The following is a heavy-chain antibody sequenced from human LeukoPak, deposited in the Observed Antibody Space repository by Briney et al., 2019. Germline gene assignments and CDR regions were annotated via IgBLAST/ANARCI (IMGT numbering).Heavy chain of an antibody. D-gene: IGHD3-10*01. V-gene: IGHV1-2*02. CDR1: GYTFTGYY. J-gene: IGHJ5*02. CDR3: ARPSTMVRGDNWFDP. CDR2: INPNSGGT. Sequence: ASVKVSCKASGYTFTGYYMHWVQQAPGQGLEWMGWINPNSGGTNYAQKFQGRVTMTRDTSISTAYMELSRLRSDDTAVYYCARPSTMVRGDNWFDPWGQGTLVTVSS.